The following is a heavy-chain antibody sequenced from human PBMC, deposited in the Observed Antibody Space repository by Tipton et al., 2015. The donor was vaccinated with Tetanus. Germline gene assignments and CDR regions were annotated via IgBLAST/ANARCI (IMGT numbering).Heavy chain of an antibody. V-gene: IGHV3-49*03. D-gene: IGHD6-19*01. J-gene: IGHJ4*02. CDR2: IRSKAYGGTT. Sequence: SLRLSCTASGFTFGDYAMSWFRQAPGKGLEWVGFIRSKAYGGTTEYAASVKGRFTISRDDSKSIAYLQMNSLKTEDTAVYYCTREYDSGPSAYYFDYWSQGTLVTVSS. CDR3: TREYDSGPSAYYFDY. CDR1: GFTFGDYA.